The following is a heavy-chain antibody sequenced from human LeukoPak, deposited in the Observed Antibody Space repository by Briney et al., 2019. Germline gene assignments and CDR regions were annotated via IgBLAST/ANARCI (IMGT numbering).Heavy chain of an antibody. D-gene: IGHD3-22*01. V-gene: IGHV1-69*13. Sequence: ASVKVSCKASGGTFSSYAISWVRQAPGQGLEWMGGIIPIFGTANYAQKLQGRVTITADESTSTAYVELSSLRSEDTAVYYCARGDYDSSGYYRGYFDYWGQGTLVTVSS. CDR1: GGTFSSYA. CDR2: IIPIFGTA. CDR3: ARGDYDSSGYYRGYFDY. J-gene: IGHJ4*02.